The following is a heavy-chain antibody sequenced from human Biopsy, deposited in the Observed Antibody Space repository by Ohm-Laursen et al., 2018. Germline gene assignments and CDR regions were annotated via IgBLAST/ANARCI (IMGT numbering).Heavy chain of an antibody. D-gene: IGHD6-19*01. J-gene: IGHJ4*02. CDR2: ISPKSGDT. Sequence: ASVKVSCTLSGFSFTGYYIHWVRQAPGQGLEWMGWISPKSGDTNYAHKFQGNITMTRDTSMSTAYMEMSRLRCDDTAVYYCALQSVAQMKNFDYWGQGTLVTVSS. CDR3: ALQSVAQMKNFDY. V-gene: IGHV1-2*02. CDR1: GFSFTGYY.